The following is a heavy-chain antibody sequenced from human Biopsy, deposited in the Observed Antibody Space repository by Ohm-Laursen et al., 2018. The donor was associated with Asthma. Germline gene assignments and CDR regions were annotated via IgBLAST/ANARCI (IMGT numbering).Heavy chain of an antibody. CDR1: GFSLSSSGAN. V-gene: IGHV2-70*04. J-gene: IGHJ4*02. CDR2: IDWEEDK. D-gene: IGHD1-14*01. CDR3: TRHNDY. Sequence: QTLTLTCSFSGFSLSSSGANVNWIRQPPGKALEWLARIDWEEDKFYSTSLRTRLTISKGSSEDQVVLTMTNMGPVDTAIYYCTRHNDYWGPGILVTVSS.